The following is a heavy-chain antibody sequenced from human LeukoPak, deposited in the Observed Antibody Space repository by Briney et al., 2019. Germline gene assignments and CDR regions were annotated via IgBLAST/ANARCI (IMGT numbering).Heavy chain of an antibody. V-gene: IGHV1-18*01. CDR2: ISAYNGNT. CDR1: GYTFTSYG. J-gene: IGHJ5*02. CDR3: ARDLKSGRLWFGEIVPLS. D-gene: IGHD3-10*01. Sequence: ASVKVSCKASGYTFTSYGISWVRQAPGQGLEWMGWISAYNGNTNYAQKLQGRVTMTTDTSTSTAYMELRSLRSDDTAVYYCARDLKSGRLWFGEIVPLSWGQGTLVTVSS.